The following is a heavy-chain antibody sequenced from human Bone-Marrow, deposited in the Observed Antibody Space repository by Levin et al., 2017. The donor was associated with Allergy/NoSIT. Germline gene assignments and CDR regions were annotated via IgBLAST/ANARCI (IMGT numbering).Heavy chain of an antibody. V-gene: IGHV1-18*01. CDR2: MSAYNGNT. CDR3: ARVVVPEFIGGNWFDP. Sequence: ASVKVSCKASGYMFSNYGLTWVRQAPGQGLEWMGWMSAYNGNTNYAQNFQGRVTMTTDTSTATAYMELRSLRSDDTAVYYCARVVVPEFIGGNWFDPWGQGTLVIVSS. J-gene: IGHJ5*02. CDR1: GYMFSNYG. D-gene: IGHD2-2*01.